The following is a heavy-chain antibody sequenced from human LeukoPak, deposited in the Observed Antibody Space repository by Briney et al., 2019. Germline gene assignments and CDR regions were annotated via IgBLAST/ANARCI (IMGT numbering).Heavy chain of an antibody. CDR2: IYYSGST. CDR3: ARDPMVRGVIDYFDY. D-gene: IGHD3-10*01. J-gene: IGHJ4*02. CDR1: GGSISSSSYY. Sequence: SETLSLTCTVSGGSISSSSYYWGWIRQPPGKGLEWIGSIYYSGSTYYNPSLKSRVTISVDTSKNQFSLKLSSVTAADTAVYYCARDPMVRGVIDYFDYWGQGTLVTVSS. V-gene: IGHV4-39*02.